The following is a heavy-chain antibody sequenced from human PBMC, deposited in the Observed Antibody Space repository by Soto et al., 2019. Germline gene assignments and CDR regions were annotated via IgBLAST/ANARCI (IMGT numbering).Heavy chain of an antibody. V-gene: IGHV3-30*18. D-gene: IGHD2-2*01. CDR3: AKDVALSTRGVFDS. J-gene: IGHJ4*02. CDR2: ISYDGSDK. CDR1: GFPFNSCG. Sequence: PGGSLRLSCAASGFPFNSCGMHCVRPAPGKGLEWVAAISYDGSDKYYGDSVKGRFTVSRDNSKNTLYLQMNSLRADDTAAYYCAKDVALSTRGVFDSWGQGTLVTVSS.